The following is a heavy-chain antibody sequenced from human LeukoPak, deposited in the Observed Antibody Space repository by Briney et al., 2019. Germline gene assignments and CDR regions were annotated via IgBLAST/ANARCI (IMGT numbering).Heavy chain of an antibody. V-gene: IGHV1-69*06. J-gene: IGHJ4*02. Sequence: SVKVSCKASGGTFSSYAISWVRQAPGQGLEWMGGIIPIFGTANYAQKFQGRVTITADKSASTAYMELSSLRSEDTAVYYCARSYCSGGSCRYYFDYWGQGTLVTVSS. CDR1: GGTFSSYA. D-gene: IGHD2-15*01. CDR3: ARSYCSGGSCRYYFDY. CDR2: IIPIFGTA.